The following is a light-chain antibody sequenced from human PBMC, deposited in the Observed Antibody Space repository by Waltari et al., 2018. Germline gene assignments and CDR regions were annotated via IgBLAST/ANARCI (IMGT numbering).Light chain of an antibody. CDR2: GNS. Sequence: QSVLTQPPSVSGAPGQRVTISCTGSSSNIGAGYDVNWYQQLPVTAPKLLIYGNSNRPSGVPDRFSGSKSGTSASLAITGLQAEDEADYYCQSYDSSLSGYVFGTGTKVTVL. J-gene: IGLJ1*01. V-gene: IGLV1-40*01. CDR3: QSYDSSLSGYV. CDR1: SSNIGAGYD.